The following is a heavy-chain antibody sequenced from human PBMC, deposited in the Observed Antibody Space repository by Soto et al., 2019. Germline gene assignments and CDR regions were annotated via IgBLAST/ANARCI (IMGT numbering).Heavy chain of an antibody. V-gene: IGHV3-30*03. CDR1: GFTFSSYG. D-gene: IGHD6-13*01. CDR2: ISYDGSNK. CDR3: ARGGSSSWYGMDV. Sequence: QVQLVESGGGVVQPGRSLRLSCAASGFTFSSYGMHWVRQAPGKGLEWVAVISYDGSNKYYADSVKGRFTISRDNSKNTLYRQMNSLRAEDTAVYYCARGGSSSWYGMDVWGQGTTVTVSS. J-gene: IGHJ6*02.